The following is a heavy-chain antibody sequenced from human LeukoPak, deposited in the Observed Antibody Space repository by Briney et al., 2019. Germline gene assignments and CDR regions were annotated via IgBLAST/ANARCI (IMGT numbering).Heavy chain of an antibody. V-gene: IGHV4-59*12. CDR3: AIYDSSGYYYV. J-gene: IGHJ4*02. D-gene: IGHD3-22*01. CDR2: IYYSGST. CDR1: GGSISSYY. Sequence: SETLSLTCTVSGGSISSYYWSWIRQPPGKGLEWIGYIYYSGSTNYNPSLKSRVTISVDTSKNQFSLKLSSVTAADTAVYYCAIYDSSGYYYVWGQGTLVTVSS.